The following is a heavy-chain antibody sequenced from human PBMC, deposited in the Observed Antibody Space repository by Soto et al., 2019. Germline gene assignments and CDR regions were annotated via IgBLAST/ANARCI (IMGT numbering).Heavy chain of an antibody. CDR1: GGTFSSYA. J-gene: IGHJ5*02. D-gene: IGHD2-2*02. Sequence: QVQLVQSGAEVKKPGCSVKVSCKASGGTFSSYAISWVRQAPGQGLEWMGGIIPIFGTANYAQKFQGRVTSTADDSTSPAYMEQSSLRSEDTGVYYCARDGRYCSSTSCHTNWFDPSGQGTLVTVSS. V-gene: IGHV1-69*01. CDR3: ARDGRYCSSTSCHTNWFDP. CDR2: IIPIFGTA.